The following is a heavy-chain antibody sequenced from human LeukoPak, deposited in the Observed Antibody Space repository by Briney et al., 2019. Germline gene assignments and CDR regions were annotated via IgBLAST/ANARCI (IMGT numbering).Heavy chain of an antibody. CDR1: GSRFTSYW. CDR2: IYPGDSDT. Sequence: GESLKISCLGSGSRFTSYWIGWVRQVPGKGLEWMGIIYPGDSDTRYSPSFQGQVTISADKSISTAYLQWSSLKASDTAMYYCAGWAVTTFNDAFDIWGQGTMVTVSS. D-gene: IGHD4-17*01. CDR3: AGWAVTTFNDAFDI. V-gene: IGHV5-51*01. J-gene: IGHJ3*02.